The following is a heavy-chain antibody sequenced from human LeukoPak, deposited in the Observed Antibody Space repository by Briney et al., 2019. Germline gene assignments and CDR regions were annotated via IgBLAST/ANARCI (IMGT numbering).Heavy chain of an antibody. Sequence: GGSLRLSCAASGFTFSSYGMHWVRQAPGKGLEWVAFIRYDGSNKYYADSVKGRFTISRDNSKNTLYLQMNSLRAEDTAVYYCAKMVVRGVIPYYYGMDVWGQGTTVTVSS. D-gene: IGHD3-10*01. CDR2: IRYDGSNK. J-gene: IGHJ6*02. V-gene: IGHV3-30*02. CDR3: AKMVVRGVIPYYYGMDV. CDR1: GFTFSSYG.